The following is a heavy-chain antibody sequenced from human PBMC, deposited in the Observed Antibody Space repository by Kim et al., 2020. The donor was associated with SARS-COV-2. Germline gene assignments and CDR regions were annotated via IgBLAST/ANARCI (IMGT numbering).Heavy chain of an antibody. Sequence: YYVDSVKGRFTLSRDNAKNSLYLQMNSLRAEDTGVYYCARTIAAPGIAYWGQGTLVTVSS. CDR3: ARTIAAPGIAY. D-gene: IGHD6-13*01. V-gene: IGHV3-7*01. J-gene: IGHJ4*02.